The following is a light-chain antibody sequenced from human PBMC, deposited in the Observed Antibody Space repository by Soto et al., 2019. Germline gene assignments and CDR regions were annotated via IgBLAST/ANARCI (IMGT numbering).Light chain of an antibody. Sequence: EIVLTQSPGTLSLSPGERATLSCRASQSVRSTHLAWYQLKHGQAPRLLIYDASNRATGIPARFSGSGSGTDFTLTISRLEPEDFAVYYCQQYGSSPPITFGQGTRLEIK. J-gene: IGKJ5*01. CDR1: QSVRSTH. V-gene: IGKV3-20*01. CDR2: DAS. CDR3: QQYGSSPPIT.